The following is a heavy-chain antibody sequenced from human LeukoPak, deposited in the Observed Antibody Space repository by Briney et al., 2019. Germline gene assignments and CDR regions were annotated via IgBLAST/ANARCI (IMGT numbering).Heavy chain of an antibody. Sequence: ASVKVSCKASGGTFSSYAISWVRQAPGQGLEWMGRIIPIFGTANYAQKFQGRVTITTDESTSTAYMELSSLRSEDTAVYYCARVDHCGGDCYAGDAFDIWGQGTMVTVSS. CDR2: IIPIFGTA. V-gene: IGHV1-69*05. CDR1: GGTFSSYA. D-gene: IGHD2-21*02. J-gene: IGHJ3*02. CDR3: ARVDHCGGDCYAGDAFDI.